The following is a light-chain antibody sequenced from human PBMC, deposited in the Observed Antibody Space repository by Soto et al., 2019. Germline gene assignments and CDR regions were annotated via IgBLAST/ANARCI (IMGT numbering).Light chain of an antibody. CDR3: QQYDGYPWT. J-gene: IGKJ1*01. V-gene: IGKV1-5*03. Sequence: DIQMTQSPSTLSASIGDTVNINCRASQSVNSRLAWYQQRPGKTPRILIYKASSLEREVPSRFSGSGSGTAYTLTIRNLEQDDFATYYCQQYDGYPWTFGQGTEVEVK. CDR1: QSVNSR. CDR2: KAS.